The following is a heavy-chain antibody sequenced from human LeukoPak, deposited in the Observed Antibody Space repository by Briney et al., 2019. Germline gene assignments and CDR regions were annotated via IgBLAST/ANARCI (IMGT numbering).Heavy chain of an antibody. CDR3: AKDLRLRYFDGCAVDY. D-gene: IGHD3-9*01. CDR1: GFTFSSYG. Sequence: GGSLRLSCAASGFTFSSYGMHWVRQAPGKGLEWVAVIWYDGSNKYYADSVKGRFTISRDNSKNTLYLQMNCLRAEDTAVYYCAKDLRLRYFDGCAVDYWGRGTLVTVSS. CDR2: IWYDGSNK. V-gene: IGHV3-33*06. J-gene: IGHJ4*02.